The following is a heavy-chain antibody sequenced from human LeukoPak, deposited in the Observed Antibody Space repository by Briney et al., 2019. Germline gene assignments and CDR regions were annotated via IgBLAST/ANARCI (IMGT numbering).Heavy chain of an antibody. Sequence: SETLSLTCVVYGGSFSGDYWSWIRQPPGRGLEWIGEINHSGRTNYNPSLKSRVTISVDTSKNQFFLKLSSVTAADTAVYYCAREGFGELSHFDYWGQGTLVTVSS. CDR3: AREGFGELSHFDY. CDR2: INHSGRT. V-gene: IGHV4-34*01. J-gene: IGHJ4*02. CDR1: GGSFSGDY. D-gene: IGHD3-10*01.